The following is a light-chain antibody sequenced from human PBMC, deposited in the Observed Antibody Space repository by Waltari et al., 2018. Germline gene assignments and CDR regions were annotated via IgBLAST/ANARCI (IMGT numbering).Light chain of an antibody. V-gene: IGKV3-15*01. J-gene: IGKJ1*01. CDR1: ESIRSH. Sequence: EIVMTQSPATLSVSPGERATLSCRASESIRSHLAWYQQKPGQVPRLLIYGASTRATGIPARFSGSGSGTEFTLTINSLQSEDFAVYYCQQYENWPPAFGQGTKVEVK. CDR2: GAS. CDR3: QQYENWPPA.